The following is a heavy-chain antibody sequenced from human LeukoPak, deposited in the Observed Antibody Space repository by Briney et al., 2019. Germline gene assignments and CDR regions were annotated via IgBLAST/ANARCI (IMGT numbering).Heavy chain of an antibody. J-gene: IGHJ4*02. Sequence: PGGSLRLSCAAPGFTFSSYGMHWVRQAPGKGLEWVAVIWYDGSNKYYADSVKGRFTISRDNAKNSLYLQMNSLRAEDTALYYCAKDLGYDSSQFFDYWGQGTLVTVSS. CDR2: IWYDGSNK. CDR1: GFTFSSYG. D-gene: IGHD3-22*01. CDR3: AKDLGYDSSQFFDY. V-gene: IGHV3-33*03.